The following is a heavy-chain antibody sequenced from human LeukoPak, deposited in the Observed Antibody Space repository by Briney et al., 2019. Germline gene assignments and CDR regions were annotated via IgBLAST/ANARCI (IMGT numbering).Heavy chain of an antibody. J-gene: IGHJ4*02. D-gene: IGHD7-27*01. CDR3: ARDNWGFDY. CDR2: ISYDGSNK. V-gene: IGHV3-30-3*01. CDR1: GFXFSSYA. Sequence: GGSLRLSCAASGFXFSSYAMHWVRQAPGKGLEWVAVISYDGSNKYYADSVKGRFTISRDNSKNTLYLQMNSLRAEDTAVYYCARDNWGFDYWGQGTLVTVSS.